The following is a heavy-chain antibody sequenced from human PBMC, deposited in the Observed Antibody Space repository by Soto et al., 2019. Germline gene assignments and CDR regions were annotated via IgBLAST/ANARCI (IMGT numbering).Heavy chain of an antibody. J-gene: IGHJ6*03. Sequence: SETLSLTCTVSGGSISSGGYYWSWIRQHPGKGLEWIGYIYYSGSTYYNPSLKSRVTISVDTSKNQFSLKLSSVTAADTAVYYCARGVQQLVEDYYYYYYMDVWGKGTTVTVSS. CDR2: IYYSGST. D-gene: IGHD6-6*01. CDR3: ARGVQQLVEDYYYYYYMDV. CDR1: GGSISSGGYY. V-gene: IGHV4-31*03.